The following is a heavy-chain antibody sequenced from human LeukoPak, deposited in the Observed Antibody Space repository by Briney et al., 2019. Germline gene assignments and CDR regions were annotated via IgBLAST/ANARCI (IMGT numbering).Heavy chain of an antibody. CDR1: GFTFSSYA. D-gene: IGHD2-2*02. CDR3: AREYCSSTSCYRGYYYYGMDV. Sequence: PGGSLRLSCAASGFTFSSYAMHSVRQAPGKGLEWVAVISYDGSNKYYADSVKGRFTISRDNSKNTLYLQMSSLRAEDTAVYYCAREYCSSTSCYRGYYYYGMDVWGQGTTVTVSS. CDR2: ISYDGSNK. J-gene: IGHJ6*02. V-gene: IGHV3-30-3*01.